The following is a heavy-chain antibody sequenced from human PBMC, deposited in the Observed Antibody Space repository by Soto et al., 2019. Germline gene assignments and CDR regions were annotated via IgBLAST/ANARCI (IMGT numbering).Heavy chain of an antibody. Sequence: VASVKVSCKASGGTFSSYAISWVRQAPGQGLEWMGGIIPIFGTANYAQKFQGRVTITADESTSTAYMELSSLRSEDTAVYYCARGGQQLVYYGMDVWGQGTTVTVSS. CDR1: GGTFSSYA. CDR2: IIPIFGTA. CDR3: ARGGQQLVYYGMDV. V-gene: IGHV1-69*13. D-gene: IGHD6-13*01. J-gene: IGHJ6*02.